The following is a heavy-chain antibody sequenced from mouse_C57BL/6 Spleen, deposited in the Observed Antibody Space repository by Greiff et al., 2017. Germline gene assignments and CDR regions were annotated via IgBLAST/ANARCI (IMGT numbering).Heavy chain of an antibody. CDR1: GYAFSSYW. V-gene: IGHV1-80*01. D-gene: IGHD2-4*01. Sequence: QVHVKQPGAELVKPGASVKISCKASGYAFSSYWMNWVKQRPGKGLEWIGQIYPGDGDTNYNGKFKGKATLTADKSSSTAYMQLSSLTSEDSAVYFCARGGRDYDWYFDVWGTGTTVTVSS. J-gene: IGHJ1*03. CDR2: IYPGDGDT. CDR3: ARGGRDYDWYFDV.